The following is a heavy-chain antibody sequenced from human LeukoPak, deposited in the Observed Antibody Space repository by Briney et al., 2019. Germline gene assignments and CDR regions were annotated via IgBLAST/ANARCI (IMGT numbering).Heavy chain of an antibody. CDR3: ARSAYKMASIDY. D-gene: IGHD5-24*01. CDR2: IYYSGST. V-gene: IGHV4-31*03. CDR1: GGSISSGGYY. Sequence: SETLSLTCTVSGGSISSGGYYWSWIRQHPGKGLEWIGYIYYSGSTYYNPSLKSRVTISVDTSKNQFSLKLSSVTAADTAVYYCARSAYKMASIDYWGQGTLVTVSS. J-gene: IGHJ4*02.